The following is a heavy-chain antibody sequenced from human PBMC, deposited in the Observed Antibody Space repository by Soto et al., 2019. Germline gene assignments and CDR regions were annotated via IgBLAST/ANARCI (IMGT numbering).Heavy chain of an antibody. CDR3: ARAYCGGDCYYDAFDI. CDR1: GGSISSYY. V-gene: IGHV4-59*01. CDR2: IYYSGST. J-gene: IGHJ3*02. D-gene: IGHD2-21*02. Sequence: SETLSLTCTVSGGSISSYYWSWIRQPPGEGLEWIGYIYYSGSTNYNPSLKSRVTISVDTSKNQFSLKLSSVTAADTAVYYCARAYCGGDCYYDAFDIWGQGTMVTVSS.